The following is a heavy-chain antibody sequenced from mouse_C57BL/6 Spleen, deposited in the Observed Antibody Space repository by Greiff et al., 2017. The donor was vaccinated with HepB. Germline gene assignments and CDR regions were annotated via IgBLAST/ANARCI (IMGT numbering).Heavy chain of an antibody. CDR2: IYPRDGST. D-gene: IGHD2-4*01. V-gene: IGHV1-78*01. Sequence: VQLQQSDAELVKPGASVKISCKVSGYTFTDHTIHWMKQRPEQGLEWIGYIYPRDGSTKYNEKFKGKATLTADKSSSTAYMQLNSLTSEDPAVYFCARGPYDYDGDFDYWGQGTTLTVSS. CDR3: ARGPYDYDGDFDY. CDR1: GYTFTDHT. J-gene: IGHJ2*01.